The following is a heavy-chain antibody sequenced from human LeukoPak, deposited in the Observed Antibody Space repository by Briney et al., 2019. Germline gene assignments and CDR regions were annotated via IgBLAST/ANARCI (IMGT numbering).Heavy chain of an antibody. CDR1: GGTFSSYA. V-gene: IGHV1-69*13. D-gene: IGHD3-22*01. J-gene: IGHJ4*02. CDR2: IIPIFGTT. Sequence: SVKVSCTASGGTFSSYAISRVRQAPGQGLEWMGGIIPIFGTTNYAQKFQGRATITADESTSTAYMELSSLRSEDTAVYYCASRMRAGYYDSSGYSWGQGTLVTVSS. CDR3: ASRMRAGYYDSSGYS.